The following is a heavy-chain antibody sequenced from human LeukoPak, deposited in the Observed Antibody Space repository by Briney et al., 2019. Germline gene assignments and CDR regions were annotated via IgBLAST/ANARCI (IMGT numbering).Heavy chain of an antibody. V-gene: IGHV4-39*03. CDR1: GGSITSSSYY. D-gene: IGHD6-19*01. J-gene: IGHJ5*02. Sequence: SETLSLTCTVSGGSITSSSYYWGWIRQPPGKGLEWIGSIYYSGSTYYNPSLKSRVTISVDTSKNQFSLKLSSVTAADTAVDCVVRYSSGWDWRLLDPWGQGPVVSVSS. CDR2: IYYSGST. CDR3: VRYSSGWDWRLLDP.